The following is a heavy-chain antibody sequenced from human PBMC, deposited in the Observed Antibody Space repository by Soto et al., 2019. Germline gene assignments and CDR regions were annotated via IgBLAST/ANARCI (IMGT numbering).Heavy chain of an antibody. J-gene: IGHJ6*02. V-gene: IGHV1-3*01. Sequence: ASVKVSCKASGYTFTTYAMHWVRQAPGQRLEWMGWINAGNGNTKYSQKFQGRVTITRDTSASTAYMELSSLRSEDTAVYYCARKGCSGGSCYPWYYYGMDVWGQGTTVTVSS. D-gene: IGHD2-15*01. CDR3: ARKGCSGGSCYPWYYYGMDV. CDR1: GYTFTTYA. CDR2: INAGNGNT.